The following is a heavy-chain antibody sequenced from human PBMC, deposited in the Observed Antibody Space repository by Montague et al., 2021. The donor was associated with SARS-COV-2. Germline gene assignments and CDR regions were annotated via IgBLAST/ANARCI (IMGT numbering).Heavy chain of an antibody. V-gene: IGHV4-34*01. J-gene: IGHJ6*03. CDR1: GGSFSGYH. Sequence: SETLSLTCAVYGGSFSGYHWNWIRQPPGKGLEWIGEINHGGITNYNPSLKSRLTISADTSKNQFPLKLTSVAAADTAVYYCARLRDGVVPSPILGVGPYYSYYFIDVWGKGTTVTDSS. CDR2: INHGGIT. D-gene: IGHD3-10*01. CDR3: ARLRDGVVPSPILGVGPYYSYYFIDV.